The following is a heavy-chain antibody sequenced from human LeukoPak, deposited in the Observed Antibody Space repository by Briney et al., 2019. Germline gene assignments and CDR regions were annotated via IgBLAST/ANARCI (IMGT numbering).Heavy chain of an antibody. Sequence: GGSLRLSCAASGFTFSSYWMSWVRQAPGKGLEWVANIKQDGSEKYYVDSVKGRFTISRDNAKNSLYLQMNSLRAEDTAVYYCARDGRPPRRVFPDAFDIWGQGTMVTVSS. V-gene: IGHV3-7*03. CDR2: IKQDGSEK. J-gene: IGHJ3*02. D-gene: IGHD1-26*01. CDR1: GFTFSSYW. CDR3: ARDGRPPRRVFPDAFDI.